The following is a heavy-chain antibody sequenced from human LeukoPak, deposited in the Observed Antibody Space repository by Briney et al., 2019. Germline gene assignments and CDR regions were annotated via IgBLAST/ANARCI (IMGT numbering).Heavy chain of an antibody. CDR2: ILPIFGTA. Sequence: SVKVSCKASGGNFTSYVFNWVRQAPGQGPEWMGSILPIFGTAKYAQRLQGRLTITADKSTTTAYMHLSGLTSEDTAVYYCVSRRILGVHFDPWGQGTLVIVSS. V-gene: IGHV1-69*06. CDR1: GGNFTSYV. J-gene: IGHJ5*02. D-gene: IGHD3-3*01. CDR3: VSRRILGVHFDP.